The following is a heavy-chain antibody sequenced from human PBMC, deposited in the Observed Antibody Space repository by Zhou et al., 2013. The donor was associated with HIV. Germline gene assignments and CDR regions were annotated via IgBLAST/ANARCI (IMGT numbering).Heavy chain of an antibody. CDR1: GDISNSHA. D-gene: IGHD3-22*01. CDR3: TREGKVVVISTS. Sequence: QVQLVQSGAEVKKPGSSVKVSCKASGDISNSHAINWVRQAPGQGLEWMGGITPIFQTPNHAQKFQGRISISMDKSTTTVYMEMRRLTSEDSAVYYCTREGKVVVISTSGGQGTLVAVSS. V-gene: IGHV1-69*06. J-gene: IGHJ1*01. CDR2: ITPIFQTP.